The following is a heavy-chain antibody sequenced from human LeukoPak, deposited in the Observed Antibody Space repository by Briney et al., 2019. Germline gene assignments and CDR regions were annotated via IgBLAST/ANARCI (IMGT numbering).Heavy chain of an antibody. D-gene: IGHD6-19*01. Sequence: ASVKVSCKASGYTFTGYYMHWVRQAPGQGLEWMGRINPNSGGTNYAQKFQGRVTMTRDTSISTAYMELSRLRSDDTAVYYCARDPSGGWYYFDYWGQGTLVAVSS. CDR3: ARDPSGGWYYFDY. CDR1: GYTFTGYY. V-gene: IGHV1-2*06. J-gene: IGHJ4*02. CDR2: INPNSGGT.